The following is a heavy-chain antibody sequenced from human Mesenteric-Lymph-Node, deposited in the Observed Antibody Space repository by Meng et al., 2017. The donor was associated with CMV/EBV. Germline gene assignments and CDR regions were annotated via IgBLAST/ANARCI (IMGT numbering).Heavy chain of an antibody. V-gene: IGHV3-30*02. CDR1: GFIFRDYG. Sequence: GGSLRLSCAASGFIFRDYGMHWVRQAPGKGLQWVSFIRYDGSKKYEADSVRGRITISRDNAKNSLYLQMNSLRAEDTALYHCARDLLYCSSTSCQNWFDPWGQGTLVTVSS. J-gene: IGHJ5*02. D-gene: IGHD2-2*01. CDR2: IRYDGSKK. CDR3: ARDLLYCSSTSCQNWFDP.